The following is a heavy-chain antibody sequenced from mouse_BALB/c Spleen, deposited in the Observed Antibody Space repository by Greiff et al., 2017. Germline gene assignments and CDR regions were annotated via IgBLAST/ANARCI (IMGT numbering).Heavy chain of an antibody. CDR1: GFNIKDYY. Sequence: EVKLQQSGAELVRPGALVKLSCKASGFNIKDYYMHWVKQRPEQGLEWIGWIDPENGNTIYDPKFQGKASITADTSSNTAYLQLSSLTSEDTAVYYCARWGDGSSPLYFDYWGQGTTLTVSS. J-gene: IGHJ2*01. CDR3: ARWGDGSSPLYFDY. CDR2: IDPENGNT. V-gene: IGHV14-1*02. D-gene: IGHD1-1*01.